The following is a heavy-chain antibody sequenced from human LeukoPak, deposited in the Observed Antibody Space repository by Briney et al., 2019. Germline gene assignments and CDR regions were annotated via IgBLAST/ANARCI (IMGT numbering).Heavy chain of an antibody. D-gene: IGHD5-18*01. V-gene: IGHV4-59*08. Sequence: SETLSLTCTVSGGSISSYYWSWIRQPPGKGLEWIGYIYYSGSTNYNPSLKSRVTISVDTSKNQFSLKLSSVTAADTAVYYCARGGRGYSYGPELYYFDYWGQGTLVTVSS. J-gene: IGHJ4*02. CDR3: ARGGRGYSYGPELYYFDY. CDR1: GGSISSYY. CDR2: IYYSGST.